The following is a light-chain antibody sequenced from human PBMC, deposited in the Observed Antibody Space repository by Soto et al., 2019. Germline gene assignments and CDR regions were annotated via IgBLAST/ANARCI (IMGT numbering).Light chain of an antibody. J-gene: IGKJ4*01. Sequence: DIQMTQSPSSLSASVGDRVTITCRASQSISSYLTWYQQKPGKAPKLLIYAASSLQSGVPSRFSGSGSGTDFTLPISSLQPEDVATYYCQQSYSTLFTFGGGTQVEIK. V-gene: IGKV1-39*01. CDR2: AAS. CDR3: QQSYSTLFT. CDR1: QSISSY.